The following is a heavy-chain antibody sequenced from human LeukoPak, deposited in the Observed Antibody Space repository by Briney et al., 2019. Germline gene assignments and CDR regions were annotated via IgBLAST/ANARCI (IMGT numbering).Heavy chain of an antibody. D-gene: IGHD2-2*01. Sequence: GASVKVSCKASGGTFSSYTISWVRQAPGQGLEWMGRIMPILGIANYAQKFQGRVTITADKSTSTAYMELSSLRSEDTAVYYCARDRGYCSSTSCHYYYYYGMDVWGQGTTVTVSS. V-gene: IGHV1-69*04. CDR1: GGTFSSYT. J-gene: IGHJ6*02. CDR2: IMPILGIA. CDR3: ARDRGYCSSTSCHYYYYYGMDV.